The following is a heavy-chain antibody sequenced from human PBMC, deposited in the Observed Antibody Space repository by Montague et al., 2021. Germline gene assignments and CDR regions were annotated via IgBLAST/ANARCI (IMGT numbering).Heavy chain of an antibody. Sequence: SETLSLTRIVSSGSISSFSWAWIRQAPGKALEWIVLLYDSGGTYYNPSLHSRPTFSLDTSRNQCFLRLTSVNAADTAVYYCARRCRARARNHFDSWGQGTLVTVSS. V-gene: IGHV4-59*03. D-gene: IGHD5-24*01. J-gene: IGHJ4*02. CDR3: ARRCRARARNHFDS. CDR1: SGSISSFS. CDR2: LYDSGGT.